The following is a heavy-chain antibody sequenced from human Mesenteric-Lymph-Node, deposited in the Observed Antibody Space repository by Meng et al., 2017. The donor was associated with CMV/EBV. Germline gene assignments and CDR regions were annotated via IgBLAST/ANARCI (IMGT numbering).Heavy chain of an antibody. CDR2: VSPKSGGT. V-gene: IGHV1-2*02. CDR3: AREFYFFGSNYYPHYFDS. J-gene: IGHJ4*02. Sequence: ASVKVSCKASGYTFTDNYLHWVRQAPGQGLEWVGWVSPKSGGTNYSQKFQGRVTITRDTSMRTAYMELRRLRSDDTAVYFCAREFYFFGSNYYPHYFDSWGQGTLVTVSS. D-gene: IGHD3-3*01. CDR1: GYTFTDNY.